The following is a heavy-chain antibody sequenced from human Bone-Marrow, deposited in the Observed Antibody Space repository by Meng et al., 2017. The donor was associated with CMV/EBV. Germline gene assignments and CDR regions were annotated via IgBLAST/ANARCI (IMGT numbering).Heavy chain of an antibody. V-gene: IGHV3-74*01. Sequence: GGSLRLSCAASGFTFRRYWMHWVRQAPGKGLVWVSRINSDGSITNYADSVKGRLTISRDNAKNTLDLQMNSLRTEDTAVYYCTREGSSAWSDYYGLDVWGQGTTVTVSS. J-gene: IGHJ6*02. D-gene: IGHD6-19*01. CDR3: TREGSSAWSDYYGLDV. CDR2: INSDGSIT. CDR1: GFTFRRYW.